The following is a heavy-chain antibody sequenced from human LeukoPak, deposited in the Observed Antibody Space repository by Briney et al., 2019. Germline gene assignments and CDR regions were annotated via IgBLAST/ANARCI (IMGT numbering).Heavy chain of an antibody. Sequence: GGSLRLSCAASGFTFSTYAMIWVRQAPGMGLEWVSSISGYGGSTYYADSVKGRFTISRDNSKDTLFLQMNSLRAEDTAVYYCAKDRNWNYGAWFDPWGQGTLVTVSS. D-gene: IGHD1-7*01. CDR2: ISGYGGST. CDR1: GFTFSTYA. CDR3: AKDRNWNYGAWFDP. J-gene: IGHJ5*02. V-gene: IGHV3-23*01.